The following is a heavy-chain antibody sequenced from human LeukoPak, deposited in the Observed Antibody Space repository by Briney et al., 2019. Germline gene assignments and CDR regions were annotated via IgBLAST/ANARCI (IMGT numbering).Heavy chain of an antibody. CDR1: GYSISSTNW. J-gene: IGHJ4*02. V-gene: IGHV4-39*01. CDR3: ARHKTTVVTLYYFDY. D-gene: IGHD4-23*01. CDR2: IYYSGST. Sequence: PSETLSLTCAVSGYSISSTNWWGWIRQPPGKGLEWIGSIYYSGSTYYNPSLKSRVTISVDTSKNQFSLKLSSVTAADTAVYYCARHKTTVVTLYYFDYWGQGTLVTVSS.